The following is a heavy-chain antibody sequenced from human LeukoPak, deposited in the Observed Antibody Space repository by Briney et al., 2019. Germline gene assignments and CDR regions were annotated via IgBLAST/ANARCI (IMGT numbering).Heavy chain of an antibody. CDR2: ISYDGGNN. Sequence: GGSLRLPCAASGFTFSSYAMPWLRQAAGKGLAWVAVISYDGGNNYYADCVKDGFTISRDNSKNTLYLKMNSLRAGDTAVYYCAREKGSGSYYLTWDAFDIWGQGTMVTVSS. V-gene: IGHV3-30*04. CDR3: AREKGSGSYYLTWDAFDI. CDR1: GFTFSSYA. J-gene: IGHJ3*02. D-gene: IGHD3-10*01.